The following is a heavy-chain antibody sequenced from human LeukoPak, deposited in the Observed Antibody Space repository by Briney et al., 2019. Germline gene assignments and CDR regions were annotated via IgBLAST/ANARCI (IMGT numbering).Heavy chain of an antibody. D-gene: IGHD6-25*01. CDR3: ARSGPKKYYFDY. CDR2: ISSSSYI. J-gene: IGHJ4*02. Sequence: GGSLRLSCAASGFTFTSYSMNWVRQAPGKGLEWVSSISSSSYIYYADSVKGRFTISRDNAKNSLYLQMNSLRAEDTAVYYCARSGPKKYYFDYWGQGTLVTVSS. V-gene: IGHV3-21*01. CDR1: GFTFTSYS.